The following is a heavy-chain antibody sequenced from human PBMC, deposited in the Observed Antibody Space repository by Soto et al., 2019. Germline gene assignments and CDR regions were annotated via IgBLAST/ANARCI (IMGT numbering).Heavy chain of an antibody. CDR2: INSDGIST. V-gene: IGHV3-74*01. CDR3: AREGDCTSTSCLNDGMDV. J-gene: IGHJ6*02. D-gene: IGHD2-2*01. CDR1: GFTFSIYW. Sequence: PGGSLRLSCAASGFTFSIYWMHWVRQAPGKGLVWVSRINSDGISTSYADSVKGRFTISRDNAKNTLYVQMKSLRAEDTAVYFCAREGDCTSTSCLNDGMDVWGQGTTVTVSS.